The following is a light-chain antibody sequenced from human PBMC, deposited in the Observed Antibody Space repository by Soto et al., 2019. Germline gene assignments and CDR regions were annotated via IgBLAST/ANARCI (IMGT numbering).Light chain of an antibody. J-gene: IGKJ4*01. CDR1: HSISSW. Sequence: DIQMTQSPSPLSASVGDRVTITCRASHSISSWLAWYQQKPGKVPKLLIFGASSLDSGVPSRFSGSGSGTEFTLTISSLQPDDFATYYCQQYNGDSGVTFGGGTKVESK. V-gene: IGKV1-5*03. CDR2: GAS. CDR3: QQYNGDSGVT.